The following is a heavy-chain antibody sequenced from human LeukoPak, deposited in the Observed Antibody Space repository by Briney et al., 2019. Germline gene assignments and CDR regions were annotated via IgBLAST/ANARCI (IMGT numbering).Heavy chain of an antibody. D-gene: IGHD3-10*01. CDR1: GYTFNSYD. J-gene: IGHJ5*02. CDR2: MNPNTGIT. Sequence: GASVKVSCKASGYTFNSYDINWVRQATGQGLEWMGWMNPNTGITGYGERFQGRVTMTRDNSISTAYMELNSLTSEDTAVYYCARGGAGTYYKRDGWFDPWGQGTVVTVSS. CDR3: ARGGAGTYYKRDGWFDP. V-gene: IGHV1-8*01.